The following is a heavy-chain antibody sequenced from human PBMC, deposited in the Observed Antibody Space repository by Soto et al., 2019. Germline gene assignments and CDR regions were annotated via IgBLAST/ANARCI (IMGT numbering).Heavy chain of an antibody. CDR2: IYYSGST. V-gene: IGHV4-59*01. D-gene: IGHD4-17*01. CDR1: GCSISSYY. CDR3: ARVRVTTYNYYYGMDV. Sequence: SETLSLTCPVSGCSISSYYWSWIRQPPGKGLEWIGYIYYSGSTNYSPSLKSRVTISVDTSKNQFSLKLSSVTAADTAVYYCARVRVTTYNYYYGMDVWGQGTTVTVSS. J-gene: IGHJ6*02.